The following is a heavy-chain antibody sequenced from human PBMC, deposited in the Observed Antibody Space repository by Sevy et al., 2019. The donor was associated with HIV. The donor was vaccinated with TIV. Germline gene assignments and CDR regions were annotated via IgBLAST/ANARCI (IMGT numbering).Heavy chain of an antibody. V-gene: IGHV4-34*01. CDR1: DGSFSGYY. J-gene: IGHJ5*02. D-gene: IGHD2-2*01. CDR2: INESGIT. Sequence: SETLSLTCAVHDGSFSGYYWNWIRQLPGKGLEWIGEINESGITYYNPSLKSRVTISVDTSKKQFSLKLNSVTAVDSAVYYCARSPPVVVVPGAPSWFDPWGQGTLVTVSS. CDR3: ARSPPVVVVPGAPSWFDP.